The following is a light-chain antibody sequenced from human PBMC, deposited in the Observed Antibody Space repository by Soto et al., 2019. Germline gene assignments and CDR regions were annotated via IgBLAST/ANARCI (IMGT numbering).Light chain of an antibody. J-gene: IGLJ1*01. Sequence: QSALTQPRSVSGSPGQSVTISCTGTSSDVGGYNYVSWYQQHPGKAPKFMIYDVTKRPSGVPDRFSGSKSGNTASLTISGLQAEDEADYYCCSYAVTDYVFGTGTKLTVL. V-gene: IGLV2-11*01. CDR1: SSDVGGYNY. CDR3: CSYAVTDYV. CDR2: DVT.